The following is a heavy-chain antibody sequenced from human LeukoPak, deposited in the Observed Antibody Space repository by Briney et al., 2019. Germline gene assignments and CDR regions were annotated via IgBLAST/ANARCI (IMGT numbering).Heavy chain of an antibody. CDR2: IYHSGST. CDR1: GASISSGDYS. Sequence: SQTLSLTCAVSGASISSGDYSWSWNRQPPGKGLEWIGYIYHSGSTTYNPSLKSRLTTSLDRSKNQISLKLNSVTAADTAVYYCAADYTSRSYRFDHWGQGTLVTVSS. V-gene: IGHV4-30-2*01. D-gene: IGHD3-10*01. J-gene: IGHJ4*02. CDR3: AADYTSRSYRFDH.